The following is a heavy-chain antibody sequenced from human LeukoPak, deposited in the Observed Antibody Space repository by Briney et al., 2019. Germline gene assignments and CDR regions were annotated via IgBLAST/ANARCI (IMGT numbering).Heavy chain of an antibody. D-gene: IGHD2-21*02. Sequence: GGSLRLSCAASGFTFSSYWMHWVRQAPGKGLVWVSRIYSDGSSTNYADSVKGRFTISRDNAKNTLYLQMNSLRAEDTAVYYCARDPGGDQGIDYWGQGTLVTVSS. CDR1: GFTFSSYW. V-gene: IGHV3-74*01. CDR3: ARDPGGDQGIDY. J-gene: IGHJ4*02. CDR2: IYSDGSST.